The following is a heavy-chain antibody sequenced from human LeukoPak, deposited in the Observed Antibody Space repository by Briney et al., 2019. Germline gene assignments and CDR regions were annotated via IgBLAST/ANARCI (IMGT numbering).Heavy chain of an antibody. CDR1: GYTLTELS. J-gene: IGHJ4*02. D-gene: IGHD5-12*01. CDR3: ATIPSIVAPFDY. V-gene: IGHV1-24*01. CDR2: FDPEDGET. Sequence: ASVKVSCKVSGYTLTELSMHWVRQAPGKGLEWMGGFDPEDGETIYAQKFQGRVTMTEDTSTDTAYMELSSLRSEDTAVYYCATIPSIVAPFDYWGQGTLVTVSS.